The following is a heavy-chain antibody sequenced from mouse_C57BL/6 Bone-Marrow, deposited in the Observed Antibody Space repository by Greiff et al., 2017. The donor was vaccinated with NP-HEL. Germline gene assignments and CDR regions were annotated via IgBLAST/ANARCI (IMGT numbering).Heavy chain of an antibody. D-gene: IGHD2-3*01. CDR2: GQGLEWIG. CDR1: YTFSRRVH. CDR3: SEDSAVYYCACKPGGLLRYFDV. V-gene: IGHV1-87*01. J-gene: IGHJ1*03. Sequence: VQLQQSGPELARPWASVKISCQAFYTFSRRVHFAIRDTNYWMQRGKQRPGQGLEWIGAIYPGNGDTSYNQKFKGKATLTADKSSSTAYMKLSSLTSEDSAVYYCACKPGGLLRYFDVWGTGTTVTVSS.